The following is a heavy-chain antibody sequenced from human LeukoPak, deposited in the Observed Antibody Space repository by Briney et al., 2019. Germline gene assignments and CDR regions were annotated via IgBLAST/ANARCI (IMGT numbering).Heavy chain of an antibody. J-gene: IGHJ3*02. CDR1: GYTFTSYY. CDR3: ARDLDSSSGYYLGDAFDI. Sequence: GASVNVSCKASGYTFTSYYMHWVRQAPGQGLEWMGIINPSGGSTSYAQKFQGRVTMTRDTSTSTVYMELSSLRSEDTAVYYCARDLDSSSGYYLGDAFDIWGQGTMVTVSS. CDR2: INPSGGST. V-gene: IGHV1-46*01. D-gene: IGHD3-22*01.